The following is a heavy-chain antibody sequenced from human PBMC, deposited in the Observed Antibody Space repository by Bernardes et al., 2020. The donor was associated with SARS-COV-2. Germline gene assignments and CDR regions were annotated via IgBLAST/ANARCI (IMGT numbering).Heavy chain of an antibody. J-gene: IGHJ6*02. D-gene: IGHD5-12*01. CDR2: IGTAGDP. CDR1: GFTFSSYD. V-gene: IGHV3-13*05. Sequence: GGSLRLSRAASGFTFSSYDMHWVRQATGKGLEWVSAIGTAGDPYYPGSVKGRFTISRENAKNSLYLQMNSLRAGDTAVYYCARALPWGVATVGYYYGMDVWGQGTTVTVSS. CDR3: ARALPWGVATVGYYYGMDV.